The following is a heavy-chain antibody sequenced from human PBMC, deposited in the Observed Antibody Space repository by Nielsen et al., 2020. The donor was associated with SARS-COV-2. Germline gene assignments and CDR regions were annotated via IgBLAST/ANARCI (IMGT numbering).Heavy chain of an antibody. J-gene: IGHJ3*02. CDR3: ATGFGEWPDASDI. CDR2: ISYDGSNK. V-gene: IGHV3-30-3*01. CDR1: GFTFSSYA. Sequence: GESLKISCAASGFTFSSYAMHWVRQAPGKGLEWVAVISYDGSNKYYADSVKGRFTISRDNSKNTLYLQMNSLRAEDTAVYYCATGFGEWPDASDIWGQGTMVTVSS. D-gene: IGHD3-10*01.